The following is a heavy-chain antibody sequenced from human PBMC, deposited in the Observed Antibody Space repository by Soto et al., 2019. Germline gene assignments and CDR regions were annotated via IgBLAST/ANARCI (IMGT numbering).Heavy chain of an antibody. CDR1: GGTFISYA. J-gene: IGHJ6*02. Sequence: QVQLVQSGAEVKKPGSSVKVSCKASGGTFISYAISWVRQAPGQGLEWMGGIIPIFGTANYAQKFQGRVTITADKSTSTAYMELSSLRSEDTAVYYCARNGYGDYYYYYDGMDVWGQGTTVTVSS. V-gene: IGHV1-69*06. CDR3: ARNGYGDYYYYYDGMDV. CDR2: IIPIFGTA. D-gene: IGHD4-17*01.